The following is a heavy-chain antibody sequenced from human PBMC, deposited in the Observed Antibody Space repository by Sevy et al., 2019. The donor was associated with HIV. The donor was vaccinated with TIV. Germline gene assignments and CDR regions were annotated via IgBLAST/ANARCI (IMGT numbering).Heavy chain of an antibody. Sequence: GGSLRLSCTASGFTFGDYAMSWFRQAPWKGLEWVGFIRSKAYGGTTEYAASVKGRFTISRDDSKSIAYLQMNSLKTEDTAVYYCTRDGGELLDYYYYYGMDVWGQGTTVTVSS. J-gene: IGHJ6*02. D-gene: IGHD1-26*01. CDR1: GFTFGDYA. CDR3: TRDGGELLDYYYYYGMDV. CDR2: IRSKAYGGTT. V-gene: IGHV3-49*03.